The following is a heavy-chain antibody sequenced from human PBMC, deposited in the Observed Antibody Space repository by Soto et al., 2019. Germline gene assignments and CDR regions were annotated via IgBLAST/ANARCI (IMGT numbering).Heavy chain of an antibody. V-gene: IGHV1-69*06. CDR3: ARERSERGKDV. Sequence: QVQLVQSGAEVKKPGSSVKVSCKASGGTFSSSAISWVRQAPGQGLEWMGAIIPVFGTAHYAQKFQGRVTITADKPTSTAYMELSRLRSEDTALYYCARERSERGKDVWGQGTTVTVSS. CDR2: IIPVFGTA. CDR1: GGTFSSSA. J-gene: IGHJ6*02.